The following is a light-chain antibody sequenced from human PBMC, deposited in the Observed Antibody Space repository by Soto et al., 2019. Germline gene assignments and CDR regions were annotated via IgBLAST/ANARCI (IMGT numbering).Light chain of an antibody. CDR1: SSDVGGHTS. V-gene: IGLV2-14*03. J-gene: IGLJ1*01. CDR3: CSRTSSSTYV. CDR2: DVG. Sequence: QAVVTQPASVSGSPGQSITISCTGTSSDVGGHTSVSWYQQHPGEAPKLVIYDVGNRPSGVSNRFSGSKSGNTASLTISGLQAEDEADYYCCSRTSSSTYVFGTGTKLTVL.